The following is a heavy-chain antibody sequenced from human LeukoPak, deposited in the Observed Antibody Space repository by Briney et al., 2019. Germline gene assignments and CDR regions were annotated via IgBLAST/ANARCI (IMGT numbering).Heavy chain of an antibody. CDR3: AREDYYDSSGYTDY. J-gene: IGHJ4*02. Sequence: PSETLSLTCTVSGVSISSSNSYWGWIRQPAGKGLEWIGRIYTSGSTNYNPSLKSRVTISVDTSKNQFSLKLSSVTAADTAVYYCAREDYYDSSGYTDYWGQGTLVTVSS. CDR2: IYTSGST. D-gene: IGHD3-22*01. CDR1: GVSISSSNSY. V-gene: IGHV4-61*02.